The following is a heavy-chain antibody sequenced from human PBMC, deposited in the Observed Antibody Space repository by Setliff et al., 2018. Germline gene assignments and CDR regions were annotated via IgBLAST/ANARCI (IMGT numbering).Heavy chain of an antibody. D-gene: IGHD1-26*01. J-gene: IGHJ4*02. CDR3: AREWADKWELFGPFDY. CDR2: IYYSGST. CDR1: GGSISGSSYY. Sequence: SETLSLTCTVSGGSISGSSYYWGWIRQPPGKGLEWIGSIYYSGSTYYNPSLKSRVTISVDTSKNQFSLKLSSVTAADTAVYYCAREWADKWELFGPFDYWGQGTLVTVSS. V-gene: IGHV4-39*07.